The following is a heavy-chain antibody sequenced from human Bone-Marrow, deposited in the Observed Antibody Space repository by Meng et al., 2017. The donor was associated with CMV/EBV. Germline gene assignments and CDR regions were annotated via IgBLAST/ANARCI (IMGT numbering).Heavy chain of an antibody. CDR1: GGSFSGYY. CDR3: ARRRYCSSTSCYSFDP. J-gene: IGHJ5*02. CDR2: INHSGTT. D-gene: IGHD2-2*01. V-gene: IGHV4-34*01. Sequence: YGGSFSGYYWSWIRQPPGKGLEWIENINHSGTTNYTPSLKSRVTISVDTSKNQFSLKLSSVTAADTAVYYCARRRYCSSTSCYSFDPWGQGTLVTVSS.